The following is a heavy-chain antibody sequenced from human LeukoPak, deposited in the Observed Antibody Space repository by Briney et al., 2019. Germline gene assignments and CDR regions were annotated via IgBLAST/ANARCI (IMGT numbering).Heavy chain of an antibody. V-gene: IGHV1-2*02. Sequence: ASVKVSCKASGYTFTGYNMHWVRQAPGQGLEWMGWINPHSGGTNYAQNFQGRVTMTRDTSISTAYMDLNRLRSDDTAVYYCARGDYGDPPLNYWGQGTLVTVSS. CDR3: ARGDYGDPPLNY. CDR2: INPHSGGT. J-gene: IGHJ4*02. CDR1: GYTFTGYN. D-gene: IGHD4-17*01.